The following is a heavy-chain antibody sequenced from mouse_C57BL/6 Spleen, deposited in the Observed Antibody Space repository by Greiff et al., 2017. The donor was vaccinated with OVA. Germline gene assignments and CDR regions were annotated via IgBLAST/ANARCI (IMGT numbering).Heavy chain of an antibody. J-gene: IGHJ1*03. CDR1: GYTFTDYY. Sequence: EVQLQQSGPELVKPGASVKISCKASGYTFTDYYMNWVKQSHGKSLEWIGDINPNNGGTSYNQKFKGKATLTVDQSSSTAYMELRSLTSEDSAVYYCARRTIYYGSSYWYFDVWGTGTTVTVSS. V-gene: IGHV1-26*01. D-gene: IGHD1-1*01. CDR2: INPNNGGT. CDR3: ARRTIYYGSSYWYFDV.